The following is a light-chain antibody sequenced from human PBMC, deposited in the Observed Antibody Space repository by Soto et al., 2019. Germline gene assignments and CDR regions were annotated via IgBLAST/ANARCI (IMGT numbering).Light chain of an antibody. V-gene: IGKV3-11*01. Sequence: EIVLTQSPDTLSLSPGEGASLSCRASQSVHTFLAWYQQKPGQAPRLLIYGAPTRATGVPARFSGSGSGTDFTLTISSLEPEDFAVYYCHQRSNWPPDTFGQGTKVDIK. CDR2: GAP. J-gene: IGKJ1*01. CDR1: QSVHTF. CDR3: HQRSNWPPDT.